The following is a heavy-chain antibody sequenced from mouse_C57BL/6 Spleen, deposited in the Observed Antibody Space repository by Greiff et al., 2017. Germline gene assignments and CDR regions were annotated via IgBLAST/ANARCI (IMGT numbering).Heavy chain of an antibody. D-gene: IGHD2-4*01. V-gene: IGHV1-82*01. CDR1: GYAFSSSW. CDR3: ARGDDYDVGWYFDV. CDR2: IYPGDGDT. J-gene: IGHJ1*03. Sequence: QVQLQQSGPELVKPGASVKISCKASGYAFSSSWMNWVKPRPGKGLEWIGRIYPGDGDTNYNGKFKGKATRTAAKSSSTAYMQLSSRTSEDSAVYFCARGDDYDVGWYFDVWGTGTTVTVSS.